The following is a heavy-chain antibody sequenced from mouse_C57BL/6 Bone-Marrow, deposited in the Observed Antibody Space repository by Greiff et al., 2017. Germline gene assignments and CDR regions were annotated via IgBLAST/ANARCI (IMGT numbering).Heavy chain of an antibody. V-gene: IGHV5-4*01. D-gene: IGHD1-1*01. CDR1: GFTFRSYA. Sequence: EVHLVESGGGLVKPGGSLKLSCAASGFTFRSYALSWVRQTPEKRLGWVATISDGGSYTYYPDNVKGRFTISRDNAKNNLYLQMSHLKSEDTAMYYCARNDYYGSSYAMDYWGQGTSVTVSS. J-gene: IGHJ4*01. CDR3: ARNDYYGSSYAMDY. CDR2: ISDGGSYT.